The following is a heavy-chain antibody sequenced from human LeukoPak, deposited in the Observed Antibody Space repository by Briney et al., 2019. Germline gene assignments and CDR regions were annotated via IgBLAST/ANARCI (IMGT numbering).Heavy chain of an antibody. J-gene: IGHJ4*02. V-gene: IGHV4-59*12. Sequence: SETLSFTCTVSGGSISSYYWSWIRQPPGKGLEWIGYIYYSGSTNYNPSLKSRVTISVDTSKNQFSLKLSSVTAADTAVYYCAREDSNDEKIDYWGQGTLVAVSS. CDR1: GGSISSYY. CDR3: AREDSNDEKIDY. D-gene: IGHD1-1*01. CDR2: IYYSGST.